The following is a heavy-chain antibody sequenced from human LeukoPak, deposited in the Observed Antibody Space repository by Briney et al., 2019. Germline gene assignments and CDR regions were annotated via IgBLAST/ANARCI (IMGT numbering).Heavy chain of an antibody. J-gene: IGHJ4*02. CDR2: ISGSGAST. CDR1: GFSFSGYA. D-gene: IGHD2-2*02. Sequence: GGSLRLSCASSGFSFSGYAMIWVRQAPGKWLELVSTISGSGASTFYADSVRGRFITSKDIPSNTVYLQMNSLRAEDTAVYCAKGSRGYTNYYFDYWGQGTLVTVSS. V-gene: IGHV3-23*01. CDR3: AKGSRGYTNYYFDY.